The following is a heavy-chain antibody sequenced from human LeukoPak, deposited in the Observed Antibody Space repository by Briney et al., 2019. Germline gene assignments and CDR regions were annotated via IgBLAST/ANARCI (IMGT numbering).Heavy chain of an antibody. V-gene: IGHV3-48*01. CDR2: INGGGSPI. Sequence: GGSLRLSCAASGFTFSRDSMNWVRQAPGKGLEWVSYINGGGSPIYYADSVRGRFTISRDNAKNSLYLQMNSLRAEDTAVYYCVRDNPRCCGVIPANIDDYWGQGTLVTVSS. J-gene: IGHJ4*02. CDR3: VRDNPRCCGVIPANIDDY. CDR1: GFTFSRDS. D-gene: IGHD2-21*01.